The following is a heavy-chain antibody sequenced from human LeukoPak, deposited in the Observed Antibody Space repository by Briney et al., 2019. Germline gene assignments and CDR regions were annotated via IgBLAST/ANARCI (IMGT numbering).Heavy chain of an antibody. V-gene: IGHV1-69*05. J-gene: IGHJ4*02. CDR3: ARGTRTESFDY. CDR2: IIPIFGTA. CDR1: GYTFTSYG. Sequence: SVKVSCRASGYTFTSYGISWVRQAPGQGLEWMGRIIPIFGTANYAQKFQGRVTITTDESTSTAYMELSSLRSEDTAVYYCARGTRTESFDYWGQGTLVTVSS. D-gene: IGHD3/OR15-3a*01.